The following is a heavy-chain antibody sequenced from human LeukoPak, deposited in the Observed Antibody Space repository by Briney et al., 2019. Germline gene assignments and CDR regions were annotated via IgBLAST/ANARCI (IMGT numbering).Heavy chain of an antibody. D-gene: IGHD1-26*01. CDR3: ARDRSFVAFDI. CDR2: ISSSSFI. CDR1: GVTFTAFT. V-gene: IGHV3-21*06. J-gene: IGHJ3*02. Sequence: PGGSLRLSCAASGVTFTAFTINWVRQAPGKGLEWVSSISSSSFIYFADSLKGRFTISRDNAKNSVYLQINSLRAEDTAVYYCARDRSFVAFDIWGEGTMVTVSA.